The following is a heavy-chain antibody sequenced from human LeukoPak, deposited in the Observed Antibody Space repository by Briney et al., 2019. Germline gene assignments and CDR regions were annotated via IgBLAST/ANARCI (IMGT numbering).Heavy chain of an antibody. D-gene: IGHD5-12*01. V-gene: IGHV7-4-1*02. CDR1: GYTFTSYA. CDR2: INTNTGNP. CDR3: ARVMKALRGYSGYAIGY. J-gene: IGHJ4*02. Sequence: ASVKVSCKASGYTFTSYAMNWVRQAPGQGLEWMGWINTNTGNPTYAQGFTGRFVFSWDTSGSTAYLQISSLKAEDTAVYYCARVMKALRGYSGYAIGYWGQGTLVTVSS.